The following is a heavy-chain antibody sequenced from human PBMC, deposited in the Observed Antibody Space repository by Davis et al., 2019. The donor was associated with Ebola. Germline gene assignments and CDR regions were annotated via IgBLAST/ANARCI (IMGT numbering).Heavy chain of an antibody. J-gene: IGHJ5*02. D-gene: IGHD2-2*01. CDR2: IYWNDDK. V-gene: IGHV2-5*01. Sequence: SGPTLVTPTQTLTLTCTFSGFSLSTSGVGVGWIRQPPGKALEWLALIYWNDDKRYSPSLKSRLTITKDTSKNQVVLTMTNMDPVDTATYYCALQRGGGYCSSTSCLNWFDPWGQGTLVTVSS. CDR3: ALQRGGGYCSSTSCLNWFDP. CDR1: GFSLSTSGVG.